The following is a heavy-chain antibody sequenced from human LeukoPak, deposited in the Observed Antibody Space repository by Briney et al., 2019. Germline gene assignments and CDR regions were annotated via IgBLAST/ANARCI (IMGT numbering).Heavy chain of an antibody. Sequence: ASVKVSCKASGYRFSRYGINWVRQAPGQGPEWVGWVSVFNGLTKYAQKLQGRVTVTTEISTDTSYMELRSLRSDDTGVHYCARGRGYYYYMDVWGKGTTVIVSS. J-gene: IGHJ6*03. CDR1: GYRFSRYG. V-gene: IGHV1-18*01. D-gene: IGHD5-12*01. CDR2: VSVFNGLT. CDR3: ARGRGYYYYMDV.